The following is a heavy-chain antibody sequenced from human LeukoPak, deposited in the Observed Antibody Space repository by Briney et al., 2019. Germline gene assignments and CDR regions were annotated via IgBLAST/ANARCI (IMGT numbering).Heavy chain of an antibody. Sequence: SGGSLRLSCAASGFTFSDYYMSWIRQAPGKGLEWVSYISSSNSYTNYADSVKGRFTISRDNAKNSLYLQMSSLRAEDTAVYYCASRNDYGEHPGYWGQGTLVTVSS. CDR3: ASRNDYGEHPGY. V-gene: IGHV3-11*03. J-gene: IGHJ4*02. CDR2: ISSSNSYT. CDR1: GFTFSDYY. D-gene: IGHD4-17*01.